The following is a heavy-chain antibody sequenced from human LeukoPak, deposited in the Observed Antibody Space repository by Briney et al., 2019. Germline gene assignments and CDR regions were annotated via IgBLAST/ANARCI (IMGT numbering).Heavy chain of an antibody. J-gene: IGHJ5*02. CDR1: GYTFTSYG. D-gene: IGHD3-3*01. V-gene: IGHV1-18*01. Sequence: ASVKVSCKASGYTFTSYGISWVRQAPGQGLEWMGWISAYNGNTNYAQKLQGRVTMTTDTSTSTAYKELRSLRSDDTAVYYCARVVFPHYDFWSGYLNWFDPWGQGTLVTVSS. CDR2: ISAYNGNT. CDR3: ARVVFPHYDFWSGYLNWFDP.